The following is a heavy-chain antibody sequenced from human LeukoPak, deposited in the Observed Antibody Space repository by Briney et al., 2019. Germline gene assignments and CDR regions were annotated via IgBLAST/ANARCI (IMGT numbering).Heavy chain of an antibody. V-gene: IGHV4-34*01. D-gene: IGHD1-1*01. CDR1: GYSISSGYY. CDR3: ASGEIDDDGVDI. J-gene: IGHJ3*02. Sequence: SETLSLTCAVSGYSISSGYYWSWIRQPPGKGLEWIGEINHSGSTNYNPSLKSRVTISIDTSKNQFSLKLSSVTAADTAVYYCASGEIDDDGVDIWGQGTMVTVSS. CDR2: INHSGST.